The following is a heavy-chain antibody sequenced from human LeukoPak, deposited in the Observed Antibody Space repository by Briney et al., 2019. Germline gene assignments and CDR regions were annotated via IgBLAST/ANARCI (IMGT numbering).Heavy chain of an antibody. CDR2: IYTSGST. CDR3: ARDLYGGYGDYADYYYYGMDV. CDR1: GGSISSGGYY. V-gene: IGHV4-61*02. J-gene: IGHJ6*02. D-gene: IGHD4-17*01. Sequence: SQTLSLTCTVSGGSISSGGYYWSWIRQPAGKGLEWIGRIYTSGSTNYNPSLKSRVTMSVDTSKNQFSLKLSSVTAADTAVYYCARDLYGGYGDYADYYYYGMDVWGQGTTVTVSS.